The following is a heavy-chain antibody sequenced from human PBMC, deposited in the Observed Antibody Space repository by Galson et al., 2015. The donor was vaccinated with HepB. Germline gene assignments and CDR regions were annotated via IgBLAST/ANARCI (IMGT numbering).Heavy chain of an antibody. CDR3: VFRRGNDLKPLDY. CDR2: ISSSSSTI. Sequence: SLRISCAASKFIFTTYSMNWVRQAPGKGLEWVSYISSSSSTIYYADSVKGRFTIPRDNAKNSLYRQMSSLRAEDTAVYYCVFRRGNDLKPLDYWGQGTLVTVSS. CDR1: KFIFTTYS. D-gene: IGHD4-23*01. J-gene: IGHJ4*02. V-gene: IGHV3-48*04.